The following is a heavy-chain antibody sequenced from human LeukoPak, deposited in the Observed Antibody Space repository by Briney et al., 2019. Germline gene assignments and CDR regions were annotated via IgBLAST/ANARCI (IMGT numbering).Heavy chain of an antibody. D-gene: IGHD6-19*01. V-gene: IGHV3-23*01. Sequence: GGSLRLSCAASGFTFSSYAMGWVRQAPGKWLEWLSTITGTGGVTYYADSVKGRFTISRDNSKNTLYLQMNSLRAEDTAVYYCARGIPMAGTVLGFWGQGTLVTVSS. J-gene: IGHJ4*02. CDR1: GFTFSSYA. CDR3: ARGIPMAGTVLGF. CDR2: ITGTGGVT.